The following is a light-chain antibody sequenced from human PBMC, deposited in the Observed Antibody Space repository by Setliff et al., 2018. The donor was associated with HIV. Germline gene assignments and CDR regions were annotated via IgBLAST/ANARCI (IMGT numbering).Light chain of an antibody. CDR1: SSDVGSYNR. J-gene: IGLJ3*02. CDR2: EVT. V-gene: IGLV2-18*02. CDR3: SSYTSDNTWV. Sequence: SALAQPPSVSGSPGQSVTISCTGTSSDVGSYNRVSWYRQPPGTAPQVMIYEVTKRPSGVPDRLSGSKSGNTASLTISGLLAEDEADYYCSSYTSDNTWVFGGGDKVTVL.